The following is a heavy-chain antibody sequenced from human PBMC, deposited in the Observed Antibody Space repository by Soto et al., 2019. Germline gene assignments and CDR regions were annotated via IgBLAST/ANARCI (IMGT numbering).Heavy chain of an antibody. J-gene: IGHJ3*02. CDR1: GFTFSSYA. Sequence: EVQLLESGGGLVQPGGSLRLSCAASGFTFSSYAMSWVRQAPGKGLEWVSAISGSGGSTYYADSVKGRFTISSDNSKNTLYLQMNSLRAEDTAVYYCAKTRGAVEWLLYIEQGAFDIWGQGTMVTVSS. CDR2: ISGSGGST. D-gene: IGHD3-3*01. CDR3: AKTRGAVEWLLYIEQGAFDI. V-gene: IGHV3-23*01.